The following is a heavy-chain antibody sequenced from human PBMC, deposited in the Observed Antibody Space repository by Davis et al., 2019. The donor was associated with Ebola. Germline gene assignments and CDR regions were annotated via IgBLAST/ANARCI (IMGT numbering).Heavy chain of an antibody. J-gene: IGHJ6*03. CDR3: AREYYDSSDWIYYYMDV. V-gene: IGHV3-30-3*01. CDR1: GFTFSSYA. Sequence: GESLKISCAASGFTFSSYAMHWVRQAPGKGLEWVAVISYDGSNKYYADSVKGRFTISRDNSKNTLYLQMNSLRAEDTAVYYCAREYYDSSDWIYYYMDVWGKGTTVTVSS. CDR2: ISYDGSNK. D-gene: IGHD3-22*01.